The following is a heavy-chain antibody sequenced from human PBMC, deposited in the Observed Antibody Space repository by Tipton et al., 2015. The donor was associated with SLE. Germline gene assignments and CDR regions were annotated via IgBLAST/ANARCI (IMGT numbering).Heavy chain of an antibody. V-gene: IGHV4-39*07. CDR3: ARILRMDAFDI. Sequence: TLSLTCTVSGGSISSGGYYWSWIRQPPGKGLEWIGSIYYSGSTYYNPSLKSRVTISVDTSKNQFSLKLSSVTAADTAVYYCARILRMDAFDIWGQGTMVTVSS. D-gene: IGHD3-9*01. CDR1: GGSISSGGYY. CDR2: IYYSGST. J-gene: IGHJ3*02.